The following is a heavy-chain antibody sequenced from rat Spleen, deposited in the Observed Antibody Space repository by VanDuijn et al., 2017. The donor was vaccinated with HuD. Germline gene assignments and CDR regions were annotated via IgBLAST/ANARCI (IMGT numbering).Heavy chain of an antibody. CDR1: GFTFNNYW. CDR2: ITNTGGST. D-gene: IGHD4-3*01. Sequence: EVQLVETGGGSVQPGRSLKLSCVTSGFTFNNYWMTWIRQAPWKGLEWIASITNTGGSTYYTDSVKGRFTISRDNAKSTLYLQMDSLRSEDTATYYCTTRGIIRRPLFDYWGQGVMVTVSS. J-gene: IGHJ2*01. CDR3: TTRGIIRRPLFDY. V-gene: IGHV5-31*01.